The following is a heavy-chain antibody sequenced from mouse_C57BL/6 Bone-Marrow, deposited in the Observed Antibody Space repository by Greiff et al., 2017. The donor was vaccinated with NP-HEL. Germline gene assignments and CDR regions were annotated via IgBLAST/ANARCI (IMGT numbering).Heavy chain of an antibody. Sequence: DVMLVESGGGLVKPGGSLKLSCAASGFTFSSYAMSWVRQTPEKRLEWVATISDGGSYTYYPDNVKGRFTIYRDKAKNNLYLQMSHLKSEDTAMYYCARDDDDGEDWFAYWGQGTLVTVSA. V-gene: IGHV5-4*01. D-gene: IGHD2-4*01. J-gene: IGHJ3*01. CDR3: ARDDDDGEDWFAY. CDR1: GFTFSSYA. CDR2: ISDGGSYT.